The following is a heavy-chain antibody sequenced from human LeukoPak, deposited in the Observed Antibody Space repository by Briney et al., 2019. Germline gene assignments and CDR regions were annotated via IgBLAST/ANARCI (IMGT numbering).Heavy chain of an antibody. J-gene: IGHJ4*02. CDR2: ISYSGNT. D-gene: IGHD4-11*01. CDR3: ARDPTTGTFDY. V-gene: IGHV4-30-4*02. Sequence: SETLSLTCSVSGGSISGGDYYWSWIRQPPGKGLEWIGHISYSGNTYYNPSLQSRVLISVDTSENLFSLKLSSVTAADTAVYYCARDPTTGTFDYWGQGTLVTVSS. CDR1: GGSISGGDYY.